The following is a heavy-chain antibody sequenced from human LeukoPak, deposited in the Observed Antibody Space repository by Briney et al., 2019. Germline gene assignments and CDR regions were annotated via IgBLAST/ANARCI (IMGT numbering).Heavy chain of an antibody. CDR3: AREDTALVIAY. CDR1: GFTFSSYG. J-gene: IGHJ4*02. CDR2: MWYDGSNK. V-gene: IGHV3-33*01. D-gene: IGHD5-18*01. Sequence: PGRSLRLSCAASGFTFSSYGMHWVRQAPGKGLEWVAIMWYDGSNKYYTDSVKGRFTISRDNSKNTPYLQMNSLRVEDTAVYYCAREDTALVIAYWGQGTLVTVSS.